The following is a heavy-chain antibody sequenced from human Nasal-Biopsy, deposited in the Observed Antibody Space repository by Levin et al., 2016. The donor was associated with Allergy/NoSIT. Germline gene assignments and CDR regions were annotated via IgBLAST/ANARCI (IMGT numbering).Heavy chain of an antibody. CDR1: GFRFGNYG. D-gene: IGHD1-1*01. Sequence: GGSLRLSCVGSGFRFGNYGMDWVRQAPGRGLEWVALISYDGMGKYYADSVKGRFTISRDNSRNTLYLQMNSLRTEDTAVYFCAKDTHQLEYMDVWGKGTTVSVSS. V-gene: IGHV3-30*18. CDR2: ISYDGMGK. CDR3: AKDTHQLEYMDV. J-gene: IGHJ6*03.